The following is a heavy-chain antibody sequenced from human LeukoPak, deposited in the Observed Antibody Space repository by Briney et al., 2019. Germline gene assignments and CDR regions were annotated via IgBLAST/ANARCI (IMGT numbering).Heavy chain of an antibody. CDR2: IYYSGST. D-gene: IGHD5-12*01. Sequence: SETLSLTCTVSGGSISSYYWSWIRQPPGKGLEWIGYIYYSGSTNYNPSLKSRVTISVDTSKNQFSLKLNSVTAADTAVYYCARDGNSGYDYRRYWGQGTLVTVSS. V-gene: IGHV4-59*01. CDR3: ARDGNSGYDYRRY. J-gene: IGHJ4*02. CDR1: GGSISSYY.